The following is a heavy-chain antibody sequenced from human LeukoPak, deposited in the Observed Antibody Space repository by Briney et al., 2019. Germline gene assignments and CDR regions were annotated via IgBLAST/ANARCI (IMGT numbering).Heavy chain of an antibody. CDR3: AKEGSGYYLTYYYYYYMDV. Sequence: GGSLRLSCAASGFTFSSYAMSWVRQAPGKGLEWVSAISGSGGSTYYADSVKGRFTISRDNSKNTLYLQMNSLRAEDTAVYYCAKEGSGYYLTYYYYYYMDVWGKGTTVTVSS. CDR1: GFTFSSYA. D-gene: IGHD3-3*01. V-gene: IGHV3-23*01. J-gene: IGHJ6*03. CDR2: ISGSGGST.